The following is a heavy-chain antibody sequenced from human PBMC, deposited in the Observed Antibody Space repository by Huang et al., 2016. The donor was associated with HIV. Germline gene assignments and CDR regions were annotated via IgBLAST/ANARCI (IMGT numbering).Heavy chain of an antibody. D-gene: IGHD3-22*01. V-gene: IGHV3-23*01. Sequence: EVQLLESGGGLAQPGGSLRLSCTASGFTFGSYALNWVGQGPGKGLEWVSGTTGSGGSTYYANSGKGRFTISRDNSKNTLYLQMNSLRAEDTALYYCAKHLGGRRGFTFIVLFGAFDMWGQGTMVTVSS. CDR3: AKHLGGRRGFTFIVLFGAFDM. CDR1: GFTFGSYA. J-gene: IGHJ3*02. CDR2: TTGSGGST.